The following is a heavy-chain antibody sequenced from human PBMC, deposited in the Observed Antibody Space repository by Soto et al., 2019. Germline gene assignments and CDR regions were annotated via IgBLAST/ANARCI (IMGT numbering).Heavy chain of an antibody. CDR3: ARGDYDSSGYYPRLDY. CDR1: GGTFSSYA. Sequence: SVKVSCKASGGTFSSYAISWVRQAPGQGLEWMGGIIPIFGTANYAQKFQGRVTITADESTSTAYMELSSLRSEDTAVYYCARGDYDSSGYYPRLDYWGQGTLVTVSS. CDR2: IIPIFGTA. D-gene: IGHD3-22*01. J-gene: IGHJ4*02. V-gene: IGHV1-69*13.